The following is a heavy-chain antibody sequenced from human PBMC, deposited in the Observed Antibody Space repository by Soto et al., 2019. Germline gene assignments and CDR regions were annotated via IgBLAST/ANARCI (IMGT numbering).Heavy chain of an antibody. CDR3: ARARIAAAGTAPFFFDY. CDR2: IYYSGST. V-gene: IGHV4-59*01. Sequence: XXTLSLPCTVSGGSISSYYWRWIPQPPGKGLEWIGYIYYSGSTHYNPSLKSRVTISVDTSKNQFSLKLSSVTAAETAVYYCARARIAAAGTAPFFFDYWGQGTLVTVS. D-gene: IGHD6-13*01. CDR1: GGSISSYY. J-gene: IGHJ4*02.